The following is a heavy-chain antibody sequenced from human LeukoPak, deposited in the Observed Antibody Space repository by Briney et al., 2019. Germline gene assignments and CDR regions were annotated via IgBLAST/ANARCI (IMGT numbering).Heavy chain of an antibody. J-gene: IGHJ4*02. CDR2: ISYDGSNK. D-gene: IGHD5-18*01. CDR3: AKDQGNTANLDY. V-gene: IGHV3-30*18. CDR1: GFTFSSYG. Sequence: GGSLRLSCAASGFTFSSYGMHWVRQAPGKGLEWVAVISYDGSNKYYADSVKGRFTISRDNSKNTLYLQMNSLRAEGTAVYYCAKDQGNTANLDYWGQGTLVTVSS.